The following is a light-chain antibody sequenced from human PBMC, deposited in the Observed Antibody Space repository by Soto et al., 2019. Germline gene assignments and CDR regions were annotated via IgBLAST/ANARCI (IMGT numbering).Light chain of an antibody. CDR1: SSDVGSYNL. J-gene: IGLJ1*01. Sequence: QSVLTQPASVSGARGQSITISCTGTSSDVGSYNLVSWYQQHPGKAPKLMIYEGSKRPSGVSNRFSGSKSGNTASLTISGLQAEDEADYYCCSYAGSSTSYVFGTGTKVTV. CDR3: CSYAGSSTSYV. CDR2: EGS. V-gene: IGLV2-23*01.